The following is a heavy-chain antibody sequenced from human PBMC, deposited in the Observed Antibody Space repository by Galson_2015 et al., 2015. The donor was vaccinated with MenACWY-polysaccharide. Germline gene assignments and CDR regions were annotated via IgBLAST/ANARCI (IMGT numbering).Heavy chain of an antibody. CDR2: ISPGSETA. CDR3: VKGGWADN. Sequence: SLRLSCAASGFDFSILVMTWVRQGPGKGLEWASAISPGSETAYYSDSVKGRFTISRDNSKDTLHLQMDSLRAEDTAVYYCVKGGWADNWGQGTLVTVSS. V-gene: IGHV3-23*01. J-gene: IGHJ4*02. CDR1: GFDFSILV. D-gene: IGHD1-26*01.